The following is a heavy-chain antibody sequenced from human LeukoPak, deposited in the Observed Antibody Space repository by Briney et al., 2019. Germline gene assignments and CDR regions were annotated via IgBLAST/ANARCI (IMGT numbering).Heavy chain of an antibody. J-gene: IGHJ5*02. V-gene: IGHV1-2*02. CDR1: GYTFTGYY. D-gene: IGHD3-3*01. CDR3: ARWGYDFWSGYPPYNWFDP. CDR2: INPNSGGT. Sequence: ASVKVSCKASGYTFTGYYMHWVRQAPGQGLEWMGWINPNSGGTNYAQKFQGRVTMTRDTSISTAYMELSRLRSDDTAVYYCARWGYDFWSGYPPYNWFDPWGQGTLVTVSS.